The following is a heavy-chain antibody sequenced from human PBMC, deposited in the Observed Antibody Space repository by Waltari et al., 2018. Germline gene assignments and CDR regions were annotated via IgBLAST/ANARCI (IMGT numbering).Heavy chain of an antibody. J-gene: IGHJ4*02. CDR2: IYYSGST. V-gene: IGHV4-59*05. D-gene: IGHD5-18*01. CDR3: ARQSLEFLGYSYGLDY. Sequence: VQLVESGGGLIQPGGSLRLSCAASGFPVSSNYMSWVRQAPGKGLEWIGSIYYSGSTYYNPSLKSRVTISVDTSKNQFSLKLSSVTAADTAVYYCARQSLEFLGYSYGLDYWGQGTLVTVSS. CDR1: GFPVSSNY.